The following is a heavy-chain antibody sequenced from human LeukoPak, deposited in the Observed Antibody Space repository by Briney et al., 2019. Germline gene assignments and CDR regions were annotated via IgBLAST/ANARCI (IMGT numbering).Heavy chain of an antibody. Sequence: GGSLRLSCAASGFTFGHYAIHWVRQAPGKGLEWVAVLSYDGSNKYYADSVKGRFTISRDNSKNTLYLQKNSLRAEDTAVYYCARVFRYSSSWYFDYWGQGTLVTVSS. D-gene: IGHD6-13*01. CDR2: LSYDGSNK. J-gene: IGHJ4*02. CDR3: ARVFRYSSSWYFDY. CDR1: GFTFGHYA. V-gene: IGHV3-30*04.